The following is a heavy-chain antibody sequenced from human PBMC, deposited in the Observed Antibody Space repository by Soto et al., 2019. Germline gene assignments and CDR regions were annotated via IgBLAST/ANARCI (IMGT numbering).Heavy chain of an antibody. CDR2: INAGNGNT. V-gene: IGHV1-3*01. Sequence: GASVKVSCKASGYTFTSYDINWVRQAPGQRLEWMGWINAGNGNTKYSQKFQGRVTITRDTSASTAYMELSSLSSEDTAVYYCARGEERVAMPSGYWGQGTLVTVSS. CDR1: GYTFTSYD. CDR3: ARGEERVAMPSGY. J-gene: IGHJ4*02. D-gene: IGHD2-2*01.